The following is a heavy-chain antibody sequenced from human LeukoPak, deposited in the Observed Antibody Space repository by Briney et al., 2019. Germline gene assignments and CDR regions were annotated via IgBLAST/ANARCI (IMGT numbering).Heavy chain of an antibody. Sequence: GGSLRLSCAASGFTFSGFDMSWVRQAPGKGLEWVATISGSGGRTYYADSVRGRLTISRDNSKNTLYLQMNSLRAEDTAVYYCAKGIAARFRPPEDYGMDVWGQGTTVTVSS. CDR1: GFTFSGFD. J-gene: IGHJ6*02. D-gene: IGHD6-6*01. V-gene: IGHV3-23*01. CDR3: AKGIAARFRPPEDYGMDV. CDR2: ISGSGGRT.